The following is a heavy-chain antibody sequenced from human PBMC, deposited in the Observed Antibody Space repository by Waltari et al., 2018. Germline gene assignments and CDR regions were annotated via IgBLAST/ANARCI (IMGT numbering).Heavy chain of an antibody. CDR3: ATHRPGGLGMDV. V-gene: IGHV3-74*01. J-gene: IGHJ6*02. CDR2: IKSDGGGT. D-gene: IGHD2-15*01. Sequence: EVQLVESGGDLVQPGGSLILSCAASGSTFRSSWMHWVRQPPGKGLVLVSRIKSDGGGTTYADFVKGRFTTSRDNAKNTLFLQMNSLRVEDTAVYYCATHRPGGLGMDVWGQGTTVTVSS. CDR1: GSTFRSSW.